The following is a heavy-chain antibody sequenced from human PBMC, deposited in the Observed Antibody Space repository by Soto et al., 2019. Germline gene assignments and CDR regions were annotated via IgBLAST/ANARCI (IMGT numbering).Heavy chain of an antibody. CDR3: AMSDMGGDASLDF. CDR1: GYTFTNYY. D-gene: IGHD3-16*01. CDR2: INPSGGGP. J-gene: IGHJ3*01. V-gene: IGHV1-46*03. Sequence: ASVNVSCKASGYTFTNYYMHWVRQVPGQGLEWMGIINPSGGGPAHAQNFRGRLTTTSDTSTTTIYMELNSLRSEDTAVYFCAMSDMGGDASLDFWGQGTMVT.